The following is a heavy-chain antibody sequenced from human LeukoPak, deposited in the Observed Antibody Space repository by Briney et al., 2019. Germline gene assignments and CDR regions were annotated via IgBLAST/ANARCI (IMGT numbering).Heavy chain of an antibody. D-gene: IGHD2-15*01. J-gene: IGHJ4*02. V-gene: IGHV3-74*01. CDR1: GFTFSDHY. Sequence: GGSLRLSCAASGFTFSDHYMDWVRQAPGKGLVWVSRINSDGSSTSYADSVKGRFTISRDNAKNTLYLQMNSLRAEDTAVYYCATTSPPCSGGSCYSDDYWGQGALVTVSS. CDR2: INSDGSST. CDR3: ATTSPPCSGGSCYSDDY.